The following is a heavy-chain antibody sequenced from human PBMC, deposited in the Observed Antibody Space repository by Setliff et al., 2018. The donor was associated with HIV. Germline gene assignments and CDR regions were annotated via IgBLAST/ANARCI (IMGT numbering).Heavy chain of an antibody. CDR1: GYTFTGYY. D-gene: IGHD3-3*01. V-gene: IGHV1-2*02. J-gene: IGHJ6*03. CDR2: INPNSGGT. Sequence: ASVKVSCKASGYTFTGYYMHWVRQAPGQGLEWMGWINPNSGGTNYAQKFQGRVTMTRDTSISTAYMELSRLRSDDTDVYYCARGGTIFGVVISNYYYMDVWGKGTTVTVSS. CDR3: ARGGTIFGVVISNYYYMDV.